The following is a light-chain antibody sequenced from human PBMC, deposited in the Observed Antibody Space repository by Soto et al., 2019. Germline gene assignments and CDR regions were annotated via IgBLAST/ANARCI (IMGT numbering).Light chain of an antibody. V-gene: IGLV2-14*01. CDR1: SCDVGGYNY. J-gene: IGLJ1*01. CDR2: DVS. Sequence: QSALTQPASVSGSPGQSIIISCTGTSCDVGGYNYVSWYQQHPGKAPKLMIYDVSNRPSGVSNRFSGSKSGNTASLTISGLQAEDEADYYCSSYTSSRTYVFGTGTKVTVL. CDR3: SSYTSSRTYV.